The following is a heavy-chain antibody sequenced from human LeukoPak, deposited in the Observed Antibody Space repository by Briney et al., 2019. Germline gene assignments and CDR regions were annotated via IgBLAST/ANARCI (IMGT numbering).Heavy chain of an antibody. Sequence: GGSLRLSCAASGFTFSSYWMSWVRQAPGKGLEWVANIKQDGNKKYYVDSVKGRFTISRDNAENSLYLQMNRLRAEDTAVYYCAREARESDGMDVWGQGTTVTVSS. CDR1: GFTFSSYW. CDR2: IKQDGNKK. V-gene: IGHV3-7*03. J-gene: IGHJ6*02. CDR3: AREARESDGMDV.